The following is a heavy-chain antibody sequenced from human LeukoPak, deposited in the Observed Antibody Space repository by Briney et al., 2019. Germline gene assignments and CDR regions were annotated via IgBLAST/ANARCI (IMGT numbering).Heavy chain of an antibody. Sequence: ASVTVSCKVSGYTLTELSMHWVRQAPGKGLEWMGGFDPEDGETIYAQKFQGRVTMTEDTSTDTAYMELSSLRSEDTAVYYCATPYYDSSGYNYWGQGTLVTVSS. CDR2: FDPEDGET. CDR3: ATPYYDSSGYNY. CDR1: GYTLTELS. V-gene: IGHV1-24*01. D-gene: IGHD3-22*01. J-gene: IGHJ4*02.